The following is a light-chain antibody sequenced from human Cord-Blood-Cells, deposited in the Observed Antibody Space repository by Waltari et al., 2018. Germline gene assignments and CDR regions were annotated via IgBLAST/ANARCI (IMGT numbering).Light chain of an antibody. Sequence: QSALTQPRSVSGSPGQSLTLSCTGTSRDVCGDNSVSWYQQHPGKAPKLMIYDVSKRPSGVPDRFSGSKSGNTASLTISGLQAEDEADYYCCSYAGSYTLVFGGGTKLTVL. CDR3: CSYAGSYTLV. CDR1: SRDVCGDNS. V-gene: IGLV2-11*01. CDR2: DVS. J-gene: IGLJ3*02.